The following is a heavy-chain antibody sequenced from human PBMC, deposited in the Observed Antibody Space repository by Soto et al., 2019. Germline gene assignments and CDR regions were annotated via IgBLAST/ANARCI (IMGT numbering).Heavy chain of an antibody. J-gene: IGHJ6*02. CDR1: GGSISSSSYY. CDR3: ARAPGYSSSWYYYYYGMDV. Sequence: PSETLSLTCTVSGGSISSSSYYWGWIRQPPGKGLEWIGSIYYSGSTYYNPSLKSRVTISVDTSKNQFSLKLSSVTAADTAVYYCARAPGYSSSWYYYYYGMDVWGQGTTVT. D-gene: IGHD6-13*01. V-gene: IGHV4-39*01. CDR2: IYYSGST.